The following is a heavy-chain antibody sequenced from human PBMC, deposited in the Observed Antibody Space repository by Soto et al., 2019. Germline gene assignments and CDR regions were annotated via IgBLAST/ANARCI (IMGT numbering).Heavy chain of an antibody. CDR2: INVYNGNT. D-gene: IGHD3-10*01. V-gene: IGHV1-18*01. J-gene: IGHJ5*02. CDR3: ARGVGSGSYYNQYNWFDP. Sequence: ASVKVSCKASGYTFTNYEINCVRQAPGQGLEWMGWINVYNGNTKYAQKVQGRVTMTTDTSTSTAYMELRSLRSDDTAVYYCARGVGSGSYYNQYNWFDPWGQGTLVTVSS. CDR1: GYTFTNYE.